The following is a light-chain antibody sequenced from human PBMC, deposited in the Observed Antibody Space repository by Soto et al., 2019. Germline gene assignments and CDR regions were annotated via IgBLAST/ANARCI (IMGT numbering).Light chain of an antibody. CDR3: QQYDTSAT. J-gene: IGKJ1*01. V-gene: IGKV3-20*01. Sequence: EIVLTQSPGTLYLSAGERATLSCRASQSLSSNYLAWYQQKPGQAPTVLIYGSSSRATGIPDRFSGSGSGTDFTLTISRLEPEDFAMYYCQQYDTSATFGQGTKVEIK. CDR2: GSS. CDR1: QSLSSNY.